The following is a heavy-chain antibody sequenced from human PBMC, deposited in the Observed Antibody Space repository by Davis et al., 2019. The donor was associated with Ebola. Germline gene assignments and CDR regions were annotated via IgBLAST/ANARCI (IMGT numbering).Heavy chain of an antibody. CDR2: ISSSSNSR. CDR1: GFTFSTYS. D-gene: IGHD3-10*01. CDR3: ARGDFGSGSYYADV. V-gene: IGHV3-21*01. J-gene: IGHJ6*02. Sequence: GESLKISCAASGFTFSTYSMNWVRQAPGKGLDWVSSISSSSNSRYYADSVKGRFAISRDNAKNSLYLQMNSLRDEDTAVSYCARGDFGSGSYYADVWGQGTTVTVSS.